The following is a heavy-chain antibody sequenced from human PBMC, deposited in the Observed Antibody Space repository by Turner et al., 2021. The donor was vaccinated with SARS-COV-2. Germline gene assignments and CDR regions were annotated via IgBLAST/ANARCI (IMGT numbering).Heavy chain of an antibody. CDR3: APVNYCGGTCYFEY. Sequence: EVQVVVSGVDFVRPGRSLRLSCPAAGFTVSRHYMSWVRQAPGKGLEWVSVIYSGGGTDYTDYVKGRFTISRDNSKNTVYLQMNSLRAEDTAVYYCAPVNYCGGTCYFEYWGQGTLVTVSS. CDR2: IYSGGGT. V-gene: IGHV3-66*01. CDR1: GFTVSRHY. J-gene: IGHJ4*02. D-gene: IGHD2-15*01.